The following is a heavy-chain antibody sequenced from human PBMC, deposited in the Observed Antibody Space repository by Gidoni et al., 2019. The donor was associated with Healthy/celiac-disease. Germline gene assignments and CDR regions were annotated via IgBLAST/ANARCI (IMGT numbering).Heavy chain of an antibody. CDR2: ISWNSGSI. CDR1: GFTFDDYA. J-gene: IGHJ4*02. CDR3: AKDKAGRGRFDY. D-gene: IGHD1-26*01. V-gene: IGHV3-9*01. Sequence: EVQLVESGGGLVQPGRSLRLSCSASGFTFDDYAMHWVRPAPGKGLEWVSVISWNSGSIGYADSVKGRFTISRDNAKNSLYLQMNSLRAEDTALYYCAKDKAGRGRFDYWGQGTLVTVSS.